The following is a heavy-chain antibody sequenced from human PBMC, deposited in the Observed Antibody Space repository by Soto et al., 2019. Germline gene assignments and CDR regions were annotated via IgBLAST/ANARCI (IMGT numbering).Heavy chain of an antibody. V-gene: IGHV1-18*01. CDR3: AREEGYWVRGVLDY. Sequence: ASVKVSCKASGYTFTSYGISWVRQAPGQGLEWMGWISAYNGNTNYAQKLQGRVTMTTDTSTSTAYMELRSLRSDDTAVYYCAREEGYWVRGVLDYWGQGTLVTVSS. D-gene: IGHD3-10*01. J-gene: IGHJ4*02. CDR2: ISAYNGNT. CDR1: GYTFTSYG.